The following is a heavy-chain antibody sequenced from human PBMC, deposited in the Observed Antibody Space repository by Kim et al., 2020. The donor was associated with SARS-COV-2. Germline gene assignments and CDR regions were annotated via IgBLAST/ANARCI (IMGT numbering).Heavy chain of an antibody. J-gene: IGHJ6*02. D-gene: IGHD4-17*01. Sequence: PSLKSRVAISVDTSKNQFSRKLSSVTGADTAVYYCATTVTTRDYYYGMDVWGQGTTVTVSS. V-gene: IGHV4-59*01. CDR3: ATTVTTRDYYYGMDV.